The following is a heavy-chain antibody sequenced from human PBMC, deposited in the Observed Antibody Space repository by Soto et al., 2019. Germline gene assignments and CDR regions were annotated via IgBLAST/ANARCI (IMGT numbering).Heavy chain of an antibody. D-gene: IGHD2-8*01. J-gene: IGHJ6*02. Sequence: QVQLQESGPGLVKPSQSVSLTCTVSGVSISRGDYYWSWIRQPPGKGLEWIGYIYYSGNTNYAPSLGSRLTISIETSRNQFSLHLMSVTAADTTIYYCARYTNFSPYYHGVDVWGQGNTVTVSS. CDR1: GVSISRGDYY. V-gene: IGHV4-30-4*01. CDR3: ARYTNFSPYYHGVDV. CDR2: IYYSGNT.